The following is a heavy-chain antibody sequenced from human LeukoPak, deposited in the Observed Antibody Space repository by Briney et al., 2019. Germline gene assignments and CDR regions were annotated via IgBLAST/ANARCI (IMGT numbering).Heavy chain of an antibody. D-gene: IGHD6-13*01. Sequence: PSETLSLTCTVSGGSISSYYWSWIRQPPGKGLEWIGCVYYSGSTNYNPSLKSRVTISVDSSKNQFSLKLSSVTATDTAVYYCARGIRSSSWYLDYWGQGTLVTVSS. CDR3: ARGIRSSSWYLDY. CDR2: VYYSGST. J-gene: IGHJ4*02. CDR1: GGSISSYY. V-gene: IGHV4-59*01.